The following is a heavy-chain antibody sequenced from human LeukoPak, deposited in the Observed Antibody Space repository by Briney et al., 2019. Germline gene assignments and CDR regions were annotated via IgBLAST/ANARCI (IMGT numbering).Heavy chain of an antibody. V-gene: IGHV1-69*13. CDR3: ARVGQWLALRRGAFDY. CDR2: IIPIFGTA. D-gene: IGHD6-19*01. CDR1: GGTFISYA. Sequence: SVKVSCKASGGTFISYAISWVRQAPGQGLEWMGGIIPIFGTANYAQKFQGRVTITADESTSTAYMELSSLRSEDTAVYYCARVGQWLALRRGAFDYWGQGTLVTVSS. J-gene: IGHJ4*02.